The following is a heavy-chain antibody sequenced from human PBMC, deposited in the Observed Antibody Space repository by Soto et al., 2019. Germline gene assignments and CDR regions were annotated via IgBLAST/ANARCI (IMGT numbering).Heavy chain of an antibody. CDR1: GGTFSSYA. CDR2: IIPIFGTA. CDR3: ARDRRWTAMVSRYYYYGMDV. J-gene: IGHJ6*02. V-gene: IGHV1-69*13. D-gene: IGHD5-18*01. Sequence: SVKVSCKASGGTFSSYAISCVRQAPGQGLEWMGGIIPIFGTANYAQKFQGRVTITADESTSTAYMELSSLRSEDTAVYYCARDRRWTAMVSRYYYYGMDVWGQGTTVTVSS.